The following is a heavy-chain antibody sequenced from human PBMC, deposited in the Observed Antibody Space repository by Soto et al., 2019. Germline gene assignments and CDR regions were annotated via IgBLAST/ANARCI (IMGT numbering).Heavy chain of an antibody. CDR1: GNTFSNYY. V-gene: IGHV1-46*03. CDR3: ARGGHVVVVPAAFDY. J-gene: IGHJ4*02. Sequence: GASVKVSCKASGNTFSNYYIHWVRQAPGQGLEWMGTINPSGGHTTYAQKFLGRVTMTRDTSTSTLYMELTSLRSEDTAVYYCARGGHVVVVPAAFDYWGQGTLVTVSS. D-gene: IGHD2-21*02. CDR2: INPSGGHT.